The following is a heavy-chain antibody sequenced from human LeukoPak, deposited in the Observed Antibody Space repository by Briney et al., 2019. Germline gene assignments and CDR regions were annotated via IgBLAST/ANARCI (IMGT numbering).Heavy chain of an antibody. Sequence: SETLSLTCAVSGGSISSGGYSWSWIRQPPGKGLEWIGYIYYSGSTYYNPSLKSRVTISVDTSKNQFSLKLSSVTAADTAVYYCARGALIYYYDSSGYPDYWGQGTLVTVSS. J-gene: IGHJ4*02. CDR2: IYYSGST. D-gene: IGHD3-22*01. CDR3: ARGALIYYYDSSGYPDY. V-gene: IGHV4-30-4*07. CDR1: GGSISSGGYS.